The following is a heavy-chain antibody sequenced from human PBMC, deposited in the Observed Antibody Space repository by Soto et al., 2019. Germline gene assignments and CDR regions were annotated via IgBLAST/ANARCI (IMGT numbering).Heavy chain of an antibody. J-gene: IGHJ4*02. D-gene: IGHD3-22*01. Sequence: SETLSLTCTVSGGSISTYYWSWIRQPPGKGLEWIGYIYTSGSTYYNPSLKSRVTISMDTSKNQFSLKLTSVTAADTAVYFCARDDSSGYYFVYWGQGTLVTVSS. CDR2: IYTSGST. V-gene: IGHV4-4*09. CDR3: ARDDSSGYYFVY. CDR1: GGSISTYY.